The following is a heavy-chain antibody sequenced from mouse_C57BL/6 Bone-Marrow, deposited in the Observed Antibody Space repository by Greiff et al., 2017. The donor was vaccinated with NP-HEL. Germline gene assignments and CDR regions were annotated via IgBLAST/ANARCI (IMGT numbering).Heavy chain of an antibody. CDR3: AKGYDGYPYAMDY. Sequence: EVKLVESGGGLVKPGGSLKLSCAASGFTFSSYAMSWVRQTPEKRLEWVATISDGGSYTYYPDNVKSRFTISRDNAKNNLYLQMSHLKSEDTAMYYCAKGYDGYPYAMDYWGQGTSVTVSS. J-gene: IGHJ4*01. D-gene: IGHD2-3*01. CDR1: GFTFSSYA. V-gene: IGHV5-4*03. CDR2: ISDGGSYT.